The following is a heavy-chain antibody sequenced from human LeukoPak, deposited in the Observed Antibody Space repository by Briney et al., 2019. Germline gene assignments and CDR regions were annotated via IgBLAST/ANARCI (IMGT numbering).Heavy chain of an antibody. CDR2: INHSGST. Sequence: SETLSLTCAVYGGSFSGYYWSWIRQPPGKGLEWIGEINHSGSTNYNPSLKSRVTISVDTSKNQFSLKLSSVTAADTAVYYCARYYCGSGIPPAFDIWGQGTMVTVSS. D-gene: IGHD3-10*01. V-gene: IGHV4-34*01. CDR3: ARYYCGSGIPPAFDI. J-gene: IGHJ3*02. CDR1: GGSFSGYY.